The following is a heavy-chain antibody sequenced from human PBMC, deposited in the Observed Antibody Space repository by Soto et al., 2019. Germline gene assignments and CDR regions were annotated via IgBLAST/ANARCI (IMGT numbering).Heavy chain of an antibody. D-gene: IGHD2-2*01. V-gene: IGHV1-18*01. J-gene: IGHJ5*02. CDR1: GYTFTSYG. CDR3: ARGVVPAAMTNWFDP. CDR2: ISAYNGNT. Sequence: ASVKVSCKASGYTFTSYGISWVRQAPGQGLEWMGWISAYNGNTNYAQKLQGRVTMTTDTSTSTAYMELRSLRSDDTAVYYCARGVVPAAMTNWFDPWGQGTLVTVSS.